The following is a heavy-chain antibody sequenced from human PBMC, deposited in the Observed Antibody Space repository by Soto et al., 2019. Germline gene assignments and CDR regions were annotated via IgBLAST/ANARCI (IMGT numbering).Heavy chain of an antibody. V-gene: IGHV4-34*01. Sequence: QVQLQQWGAGLLKPSETLSLTCAVYGGSFSGYYWSWISQPTGKGLEWLGDINHSGSTNYNPSLKSRVTIPVDTAKNQVSMKLSAVTAADTAVYYCASTHLYDSSGYYYSYWGQGTLVTVSS. CDR3: ASTHLYDSSGYYYSY. CDR2: INHSGST. D-gene: IGHD3-22*01. J-gene: IGHJ4*02. CDR1: GGSFSGYY.